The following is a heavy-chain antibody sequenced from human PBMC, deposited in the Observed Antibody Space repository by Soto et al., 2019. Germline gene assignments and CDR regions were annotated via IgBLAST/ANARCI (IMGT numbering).Heavy chain of an antibody. CDR1: GSTFSNYA. J-gene: IGHJ6*01. CDR3: ASWLKEAGISGNYYY. V-gene: IGHV1-69*14. D-gene: IGHD6-19*01. Sequence: QVQLVQSGAEVKKPGSSVKVSCKASGSTFSNYAFSWVRQAPGQGLEWLGGIMPIFGRADYAQKFRGRVTITEDKSTSTAHMEVSSLRSEDTAVDYCASWLKEAGISGNYYY. CDR2: IMPIFGRA.